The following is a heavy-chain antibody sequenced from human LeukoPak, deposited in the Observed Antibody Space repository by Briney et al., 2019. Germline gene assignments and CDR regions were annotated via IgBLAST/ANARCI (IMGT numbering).Heavy chain of an antibody. V-gene: IGHV1-8*01. CDR1: GYTFTSYD. J-gene: IGHJ5*02. Sequence: ASVKVSCKASGYTFTSYDINWVRQATGQGLEWMGWMNPNSGNTGYAQKFQGRVTMTRNTSISTAYMELSSLRSEDTAVYYCARGLSNTIFGVAIIPILDDNWFDPWGQGTLVTVSS. CDR3: ARGLSNTIFGVAIIPILDDNWFDP. CDR2: MNPNSGNT. D-gene: IGHD3-3*01.